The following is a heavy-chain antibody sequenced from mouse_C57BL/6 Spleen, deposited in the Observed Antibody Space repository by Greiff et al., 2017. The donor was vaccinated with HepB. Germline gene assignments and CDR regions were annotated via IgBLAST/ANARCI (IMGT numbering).Heavy chain of an antibody. CDR1: GYSFTGYY. V-gene: IGHV1-42*01. Sequence: VQLQQSGPELVKPGASVKISCKASGYSFTGYYMNWVKQSPEKSLEWIGEINPSTGGTTYNKKFKAKATLTVDKSSSTAYMQLKSLTSDDSAVYYCGRRIYGYYVGVDYWGQGTSVTVSS. J-gene: IGHJ4*01. D-gene: IGHD2-3*01. CDR2: INPSTGGT. CDR3: GRRIYGYYVGVDY.